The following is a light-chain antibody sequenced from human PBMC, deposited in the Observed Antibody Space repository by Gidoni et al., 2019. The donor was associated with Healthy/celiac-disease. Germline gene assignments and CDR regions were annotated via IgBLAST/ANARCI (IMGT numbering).Light chain of an antibody. CDR2: AAS. V-gene: IGKV1-9*01. J-gene: IGKJ5*01. CDR1: QGISSY. Sequence: DIQLTQSPSFLSASVGDRVTITFRPSQGISSYFAWYQQKPGKAPKLLIYAASTLQSGVPSRFSGSGAGTEFTLTNSSLQPEDFATDYCQQLNIYPITFGQGTRLEIK. CDR3: QQLNIYPIT.